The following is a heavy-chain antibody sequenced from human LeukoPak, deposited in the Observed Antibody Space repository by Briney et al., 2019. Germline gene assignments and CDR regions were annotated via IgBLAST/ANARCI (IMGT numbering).Heavy chain of an antibody. CDR1: GGSISSDY. CDR2: INHSGTT. V-gene: IGHV4-34*01. CDR3: ARHRRMTTVVTRYYFDY. D-gene: IGHD4-23*01. Sequence: SETLSLTCTVAGGSISSDYWSWIRQPPGKGLEWIGEINHSGTTNYNPSLKSRVTISVDTSKNQFSLKLSSVTAADTAVYYCARHRRMTTVVTRYYFDYWGQGTLVTVSS. J-gene: IGHJ4*02.